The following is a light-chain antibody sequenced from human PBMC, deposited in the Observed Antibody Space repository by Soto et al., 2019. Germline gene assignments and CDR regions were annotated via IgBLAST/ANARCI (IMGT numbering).Light chain of an antibody. V-gene: IGKV1-5*03. CDR1: QSISSW. Sequence: DIQMTQSPSTLSASVGDRVTITCRASQSISSWLAWYQQKPGKAPKLLIYKASSLESGVPSRFSGSGSGTEFTLPISSLQPDDFATYYCQQYKSYPYTFCQGTKLEIK. CDR2: KAS. CDR3: QQYKSYPYT. J-gene: IGKJ2*01.